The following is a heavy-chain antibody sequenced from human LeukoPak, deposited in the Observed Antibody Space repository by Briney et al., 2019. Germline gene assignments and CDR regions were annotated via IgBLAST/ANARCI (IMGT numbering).Heavy chain of an antibody. CDR1: GGSFSAYY. CDR3: ARGYYDFWSGYLLRGRRYYFDY. V-gene: IGHV4-34*01. Sequence: SETLSLTCAVYGGSFSAYYWSWIRQPPGKGLEWIGEINHSGSTNYNPSLKSRVTISVDTSKNQFSLKVRSVTAADTAVYYCARGYYDFWSGYLLRGRRYYFDYWGQGTLVTDSS. CDR2: INHSGST. D-gene: IGHD3-3*01. J-gene: IGHJ4*02.